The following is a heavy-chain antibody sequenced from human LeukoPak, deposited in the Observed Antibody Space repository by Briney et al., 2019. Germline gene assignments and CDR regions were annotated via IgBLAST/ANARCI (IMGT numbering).Heavy chain of an antibody. CDR1: GFTFSSYG. J-gene: IGHJ6*02. Sequence: GGSLRLSCAASGFTFSSYGMHWVRQAPGKGLEWVAVIWYDGSNKYYADSVKGRFTISRDNSKNTLYLQMNSLRAEDTAVYYCARGPRSGWYGMDVWGQGTTVTVSS. V-gene: IGHV3-33*01. CDR3: ARGPRSGWYGMDV. D-gene: IGHD6-19*01. CDR2: IWYDGSNK.